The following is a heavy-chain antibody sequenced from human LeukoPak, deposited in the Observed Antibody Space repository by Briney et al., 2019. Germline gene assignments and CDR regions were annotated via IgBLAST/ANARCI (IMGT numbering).Heavy chain of an antibody. V-gene: IGHV3-48*04. CDR3: AKDFNKAFAP. D-gene: IGHD1/OR15-1a*01. J-gene: IGHJ5*02. Sequence: GGSLRLSCAASGFTFSNYNMNWVRQAPGKGLEWVSYISSSSGIIYYADSVKGRFTISRDNAKNSLYLQMDSLRVEDTAVYSCAKDFNKAFAPWGQGTLVTVSS. CDR2: ISSSSGII. CDR1: GFTFSNYN.